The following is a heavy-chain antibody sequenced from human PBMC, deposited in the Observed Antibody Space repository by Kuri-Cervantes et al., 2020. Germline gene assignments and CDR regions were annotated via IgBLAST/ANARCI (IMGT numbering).Heavy chain of an antibody. D-gene: IGHD5-18*01. Sequence: GESLKISCAASGLMFSSYWMNWVRQAPGKGLESVANIKPDGSGTYYVDSVKGRFTMFRDNAKNLVYLQMNSLRAEDTAVYYCASWDTAMVDYYYMDVWGKGTTVTVSS. J-gene: IGHJ6*03. V-gene: IGHV3-7*02. CDR1: GLMFSSYW. CDR3: ASWDTAMVDYYYMDV. CDR2: IKPDGSGT.